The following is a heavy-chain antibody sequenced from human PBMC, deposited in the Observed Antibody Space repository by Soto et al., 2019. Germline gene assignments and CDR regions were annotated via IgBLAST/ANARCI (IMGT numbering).Heavy chain of an antibody. Sequence: GASVKVSCKASGYTFTSYGISWVRQAPGQGLEWMGRISTYNGNTNYPQSLQGRLTMTTDTSTTTAYMELRSLRSDDTAVYYCARDPYHVLMVNAPNLYGVDVWGQGTTVTVSS. CDR1: GYTFTSYG. D-gene: IGHD2-8*01. CDR3: ARDPYHVLMVNAPNLYGVDV. CDR2: ISTYNGNT. V-gene: IGHV1-18*04. J-gene: IGHJ6*02.